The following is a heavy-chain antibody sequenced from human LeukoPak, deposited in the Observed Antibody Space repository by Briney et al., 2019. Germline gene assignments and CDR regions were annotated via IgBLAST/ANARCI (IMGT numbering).Heavy chain of an antibody. CDR3: ARGNSGYDYVS. D-gene: IGHD5-12*01. CDR2: ISYDGSNK. V-gene: IGHV3-30*03. Sequence: GGSLRLSCAASGFTFSSYGMHWVRQAPGKGLEWVAVISYDGSNKYYADSVKGRFTISRDNSKNTLYLQMNSLRAEDTAVYYCARGNSGYDYVSWGQGTLVTVSS. CDR1: GFTFSSYG. J-gene: IGHJ4*02.